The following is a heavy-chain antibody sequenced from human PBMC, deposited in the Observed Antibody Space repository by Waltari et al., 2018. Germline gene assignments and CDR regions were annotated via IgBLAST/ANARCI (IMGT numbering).Heavy chain of an antibody. V-gene: IGHV1-24*01. CDR2: FDPEDGET. J-gene: IGHJ4*02. Sequence: QVQLVQSGAEVKKPGASVKVSCKVSGYTLTELSMHWVRQAPGKGLEWMGGFDPEDGETIYAQKVQGRVTMTEDTSTDTAYMELSSLRSEDTAVYYCATDSHSLTTGAVYFDYWGQGTLVTVSS. CDR3: ATDSHSLTTGAVYFDY. CDR1: GYTLTELS. D-gene: IGHD4-17*01.